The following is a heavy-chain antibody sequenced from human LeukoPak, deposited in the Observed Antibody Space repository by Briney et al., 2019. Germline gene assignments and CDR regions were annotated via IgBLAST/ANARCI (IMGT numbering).Heavy chain of an antibody. V-gene: IGHV3-23*01. CDR1: GFTFSSYA. CDR2: ISGSGGST. Sequence: GGSLRLSCAASGFTFSSYAMSWVRQAPGKGLEWVSAISGSGGSTYYADSVKGRFTISRDNSKNTLYVQMNSLRAEDTAVYYCAKVDLIVVVAAAIRRFDYWGQGTLVTVSS. D-gene: IGHD2-2*01. CDR3: AKVDLIVVVAAAIRRFDY. J-gene: IGHJ4*02.